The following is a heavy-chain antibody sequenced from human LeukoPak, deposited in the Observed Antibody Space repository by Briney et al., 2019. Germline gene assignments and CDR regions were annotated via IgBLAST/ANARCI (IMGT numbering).Heavy chain of an antibody. CDR1: GFIFSNYW. CDR3: VRDGGVSGYDLLDY. V-gene: IGHV3-7*01. Sequence: GGSLRLSCTASGFIFSNYWMTWVRQAPGKGLEWVAQINQDGSKEYYIDSVKARFSISRDNARDSLSLQMNSLRAEDTAVYYCVRDGGVSGYDLLDYWGQGTLVTVSS. CDR2: INQDGSKE. J-gene: IGHJ4*02. D-gene: IGHD5-12*01.